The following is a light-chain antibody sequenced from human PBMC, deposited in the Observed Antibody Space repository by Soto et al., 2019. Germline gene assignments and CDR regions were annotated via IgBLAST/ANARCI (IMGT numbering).Light chain of an antibody. CDR2: GAS. V-gene: IGKV3-20*01. CDR3: QPYGSSPLT. CDR1: QSVSSSY. Sequence: EIVLTQSPGTLSLSPGERATLSCRASQSVSSSYLAWYQQKAGQAPRLLIYGASSRATGIPDRFSGSGSGTDFTLTISRLEPEDFAVYYCQPYGSSPLTFGQGTKVEIK. J-gene: IGKJ1*01.